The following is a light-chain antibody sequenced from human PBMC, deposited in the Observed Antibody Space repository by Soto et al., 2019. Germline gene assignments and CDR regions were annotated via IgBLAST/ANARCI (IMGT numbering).Light chain of an antibody. CDR2: GNS. V-gene: IGLV1-40*01. CDR3: QSYDSSLSVV. Sequence: QSVLTQPPSVSGAPGQRVTISCNGSSSNIGGGYDVHWYQQLPGTAPKLLIYGNSNRPSGVPDRFSGSKSGTSASLAITGLQAEDEADYYCQSYDSSLSVVFGGGTKLTVL. J-gene: IGLJ3*02. CDR1: SSNIGGGYD.